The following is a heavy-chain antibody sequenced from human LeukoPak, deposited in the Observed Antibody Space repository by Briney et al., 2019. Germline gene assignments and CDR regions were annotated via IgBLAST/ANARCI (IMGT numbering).Heavy chain of an antibody. Sequence: SETLSLTCTVSGGSVSSYYWSWIRQPPGKGLEWIGYIYYSGSTNYNPSLKSRVTISVDTSKNQFSLKLSSVTAADTAVYYCARDYGIAAAGNFQHWGQGTLVTVSS. CDR2: IYYSGST. CDR1: GGSVSSYY. CDR3: ARDYGIAAAGNFQH. J-gene: IGHJ1*01. V-gene: IGHV4-59*02. D-gene: IGHD6-13*01.